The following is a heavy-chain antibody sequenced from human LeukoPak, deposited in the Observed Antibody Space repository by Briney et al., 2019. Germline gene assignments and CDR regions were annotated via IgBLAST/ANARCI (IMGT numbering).Heavy chain of an antibody. CDR2: IRYDGSNK. D-gene: IGHD2-2*01. J-gene: IGHJ6*03. V-gene: IGHV3-30*02. CDR1: GFTFSSYG. CDR3: ARTSYDYYYYYMDV. Sequence: PGGSLRLSCAASGFTFSSYGMHWVRQAPGKGLEWVAFIRYDGSNKYYADSVKGRFTISIDNSKNTLYLQMNSLRAEDTAVYYCARTSYDYYYYYMDVWGKGTTVTVSS.